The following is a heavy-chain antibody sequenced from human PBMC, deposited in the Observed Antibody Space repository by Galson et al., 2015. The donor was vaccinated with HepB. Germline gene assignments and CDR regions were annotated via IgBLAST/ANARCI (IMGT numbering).Heavy chain of an antibody. Sequence: SVKVSCKASGYTFTSYYMHWVRQAPGQGLEWMGIINPSGGSTSYAQKFQGRVTMTRDTSTSTVYMELSSLRSEDTAVYYCARDSGNPDSSGYYKHWYFDLWGRGTLVTVSS. D-gene: IGHD3-22*01. CDR2: INPSGGST. CDR1: GYTFTSYY. J-gene: IGHJ2*01. V-gene: IGHV1-46*01. CDR3: ARDSGNPDSSGYYKHWYFDL.